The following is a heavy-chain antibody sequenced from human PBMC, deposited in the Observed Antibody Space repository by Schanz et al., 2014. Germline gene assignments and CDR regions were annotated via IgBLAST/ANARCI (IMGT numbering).Heavy chain of an antibody. J-gene: IGHJ6*02. CDR1: GYTFTGYY. D-gene: IGHD2-2*01. CDR2: INPNSGGT. CDR3: ARGPSRGTYYYGMDV. Sequence: QVQLVQSGAEVKKPGASVKVSCKASGYTFTGYYMHWVRQAPGQGLEWMGRINPNSGGTNYAQKFQGRVTMTRDTSISTAYMELSSLRSDDTAVYYCARGPSRGTYYYGMDVWGQGTTVTVSS. V-gene: IGHV1-2*02.